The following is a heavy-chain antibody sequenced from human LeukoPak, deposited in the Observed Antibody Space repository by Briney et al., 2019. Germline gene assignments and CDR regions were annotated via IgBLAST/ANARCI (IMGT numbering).Heavy chain of an antibody. CDR1: GFTFSSYA. J-gene: IGHJ3*02. V-gene: IGHV3-30-3*01. Sequence: PGRSLRLSCAASGFTFSSYAMHWVRQAPGKGLEWVAVISYDGSNKYYADSVKGRFTISRDNSKNTLYLQMNSLRAEDTAVYYCAGEGRYCSSTSCYSLYAFDIWGQGTMVTVSS. CDR3: AGEGRYCSSTSCYSLYAFDI. CDR2: ISYDGSNK. D-gene: IGHD2-2*01.